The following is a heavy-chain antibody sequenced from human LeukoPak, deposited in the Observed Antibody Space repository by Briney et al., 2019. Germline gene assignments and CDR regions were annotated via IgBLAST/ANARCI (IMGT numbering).Heavy chain of an antibody. V-gene: IGHV3-48*01. J-gene: IGHJ4*02. Sequence: GGSLRLSCAASGFSFSNYGMNWVRQAPGKGLEWVSYISSSSSTIYYADSVKGRFTISRDNAKNSLYLQMNSLRAEDTAVYYCASSDYGAFDYWGQGTLVTVSS. CDR1: GFSFSNYG. CDR3: ASSDYGAFDY. D-gene: IGHD4-17*01. CDR2: ISSSSSTI.